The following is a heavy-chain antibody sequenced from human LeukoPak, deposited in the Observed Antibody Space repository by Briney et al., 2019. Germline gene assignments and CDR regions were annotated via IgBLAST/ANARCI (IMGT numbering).Heavy chain of an antibody. Sequence: SQTLSLTCTVSGGSISAAGHYWSWIRQLPGKGLEWIGYICHSGDTYYNPSLKSRVSISGDTSKNQFSLNLTSVTAADTAVYYCARGFYRGASERSFDYWGQGTLVTVSS. CDR2: ICHSGDT. CDR1: GGSISAAGHY. CDR3: ARGFYRGASERSFDY. D-gene: IGHD4-11*01. V-gene: IGHV4-31*03. J-gene: IGHJ4*02.